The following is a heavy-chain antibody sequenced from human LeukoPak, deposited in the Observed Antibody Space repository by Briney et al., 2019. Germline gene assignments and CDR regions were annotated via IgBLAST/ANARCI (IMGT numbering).Heavy chain of an antibody. V-gene: IGHV3-73*01. Sequence: GGSLRLSCATSGFTFSVSALHWVRQASGKGLEWVGHIRTKTNNYATAYGASVKGRFTISRDDSKESEKLQMNSLKIEDTAVYYCSSMVRGVIGYWGQGTLVGVSS. CDR2: IRTKTNNYAT. CDR3: SSMVRGVIGY. D-gene: IGHD3-10*01. J-gene: IGHJ4*02. CDR1: GFTFSVSA.